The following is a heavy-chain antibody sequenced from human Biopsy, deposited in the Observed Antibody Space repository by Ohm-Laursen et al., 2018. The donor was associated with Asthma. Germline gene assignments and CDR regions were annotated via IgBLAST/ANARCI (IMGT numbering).Heavy chain of an antibody. CDR3: RALPTRTMYFDS. D-gene: IGHD4/OR15-4a*01. CDR1: GSVFSQCG. J-gene: IGHJ4*02. V-gene: IGHV3-9*01. Sequence: SLRLSCAAPGSVFSQCGMHWVRQGPGKGLEWVSGISWNSRSIGYGDSVKGRFTISRDNTKNSLYLQMNSLSPEDTAMYYCRALPTRTMYFDSWGQGTLVTVSS. CDR2: ISWNSRSI.